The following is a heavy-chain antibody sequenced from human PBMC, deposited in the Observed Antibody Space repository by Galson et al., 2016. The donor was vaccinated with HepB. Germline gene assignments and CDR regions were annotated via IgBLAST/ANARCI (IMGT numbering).Heavy chain of an antibody. CDR2: NYNSETT. CDR1: GGSVSRGSYY. CDR3: ARGRYAMAGGYYFDY. D-gene: IGHD5-18*01. Sequence: LSLTCSVSGGSVSRGSYYWTWIRQPPGKGLEWIGYNYNSETTYYNPSLKSRVTIAVDTSKNQCSLRLRSVTAADTAVYYCARGRYAMAGGYYFDYWGQGTPVAVSS. V-gene: IGHV4-61*01. J-gene: IGHJ4*02.